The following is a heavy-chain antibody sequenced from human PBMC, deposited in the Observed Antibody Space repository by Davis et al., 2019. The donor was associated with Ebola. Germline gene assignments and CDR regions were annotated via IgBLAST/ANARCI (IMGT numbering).Heavy chain of an antibody. V-gene: IGHV3-74*01. CDR2: TNKDGTIT. Sequence: GESLKISCAASGFTFSTYWMHWVRQVPGKGLEWVSRTNKDGTITNYADSVRGRFTISRDNAKNSLYLQMNSLRAEDTAVYYCARDRWIQLWFFDYWGQGTLVTVSS. CDR1: GFTFSTYW. D-gene: IGHD5-18*01. J-gene: IGHJ4*02. CDR3: ARDRWIQLWFFDY.